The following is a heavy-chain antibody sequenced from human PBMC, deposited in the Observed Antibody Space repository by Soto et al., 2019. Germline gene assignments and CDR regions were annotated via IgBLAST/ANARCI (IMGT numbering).Heavy chain of an antibody. CDR3: ARDLGAKVYY. CDR1: GYTFTSHG. D-gene: IGHD3-16*01. J-gene: IGHJ4*02. Sequence: QLVQSGGEVKKPGASVKVSCKASGYTFTSHGISWVRQAPGQGLEWIGWVSGYNGNTNYAQKFQGRVTMTTDTSTTTAYMELRSLTSDDTAVYYCARDLGAKVYYWGQGTLVTVSS. CDR2: VSGYNGNT. V-gene: IGHV1-18*01.